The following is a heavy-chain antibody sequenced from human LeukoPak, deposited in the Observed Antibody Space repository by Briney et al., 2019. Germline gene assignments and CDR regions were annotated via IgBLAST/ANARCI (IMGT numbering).Heavy chain of an antibody. CDR2: INTDESST. CDR1: GFTFSSYA. J-gene: IGHJ4*02. CDR3: AAGVSLYY. V-gene: IGHV3-74*01. D-gene: IGHD3-10*01. Sequence: RAGGSLRLSCAASGFTFSSYAMGWVRQAPGKGLEWVSRINTDESSTSYADSVRGRFTISRDNAKNTLYLQMNSLRAEGTAVYYCAAGVSLYYWGQGTLVTVSS.